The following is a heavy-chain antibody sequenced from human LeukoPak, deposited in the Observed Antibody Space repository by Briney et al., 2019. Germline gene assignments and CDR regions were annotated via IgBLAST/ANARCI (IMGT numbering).Heavy chain of an antibody. CDR1: GFTFSNAW. V-gene: IGHV3-15*01. CDR2: IKSKTDGGTT. D-gene: IGHD1-26*01. Sequence: PGGSLRLSCAASGFTFSNAWMSWVRQAPGKGLEWVCRIKSKTDGGTTDYAAPVKSRFTISRDDSKNTLYLQMNSLKTEDTAVYYCTTGDSGSYFFDYWGQGTLVTVSS. CDR3: TTGDSGSYFFDY. J-gene: IGHJ4*02.